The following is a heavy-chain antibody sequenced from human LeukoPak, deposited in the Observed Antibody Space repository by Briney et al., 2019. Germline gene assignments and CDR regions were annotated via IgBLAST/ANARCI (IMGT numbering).Heavy chain of an antibody. D-gene: IGHD6-13*01. J-gene: IGHJ4*02. CDR3: ARDDSSRLCDY. CDR2: ISSSSGNI. CDR1: GFTFSSYS. Sequence: GGSLRHSCAASGFTFSSYSMNWVRQAPGKGLEWVSSISSSSGNIYYADSVKGRFTISRDNAKNSLYLQMNSLRAEDTAVYYCARDDSSRLCDYWGQGTLVTVSS. V-gene: IGHV3-21*01.